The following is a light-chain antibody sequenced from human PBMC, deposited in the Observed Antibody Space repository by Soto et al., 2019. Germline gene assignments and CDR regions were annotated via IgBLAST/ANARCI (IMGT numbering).Light chain of an antibody. V-gene: IGKV3-20*01. CDR1: QSVTSS. CDR2: GAS. J-gene: IGKJ1*01. Sequence: EIVLTQSPGTLSLSPGERATLSCRASQSVTSSLAWYQQKPGQAPRLHIYGASSRATGIPDRFSGSGSGTDFTLTISRLEPEDFAVYYCQQYGNSPQTFGQGTKVDIK. CDR3: QQYGNSPQT.